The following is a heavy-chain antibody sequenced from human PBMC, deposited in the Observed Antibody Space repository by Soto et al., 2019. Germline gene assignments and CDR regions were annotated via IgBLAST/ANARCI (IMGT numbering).Heavy chain of an antibody. CDR2: IYPGDSDT. D-gene: IGHD2-2*01. CDR3: ARGYCSSISCYRRWFDP. J-gene: IGHJ5*02. CDR1: GYRFSSYW. Sequence: PGESLKISCKGSGYRFSSYWIGWVRQMPGKGLEWMGIIYPGDSDTRYSPSFQGQVTISADRSISTAYLQWSSLKASDTAMYYFARGYCSSISCYRRWFDPWGQGTLVTVSS. V-gene: IGHV5-51*01.